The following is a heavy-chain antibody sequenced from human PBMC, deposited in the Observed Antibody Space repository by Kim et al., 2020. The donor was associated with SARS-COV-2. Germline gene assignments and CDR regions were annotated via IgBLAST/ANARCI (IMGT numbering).Heavy chain of an antibody. D-gene: IGHD6-19*01. CDR3: ARELSGWYYYYYGMDV. J-gene: IGHJ6*02. CDR1: GYTFTSYA. V-gene: IGHV7-4-1*02. Sequence: ASVKVSCKASGYTFTSYAMNWVRQAPGQGLEWMGWINTNTGNPTYAQGFTGRFVFSLDTSVSTAYLQISSLKAEDTAVYYCARELSGWYYYYYGMDVWGQGTTVTVSS. CDR2: INTNTGNP.